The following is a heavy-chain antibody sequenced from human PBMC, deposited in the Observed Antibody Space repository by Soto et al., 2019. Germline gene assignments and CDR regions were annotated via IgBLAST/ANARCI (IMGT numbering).Heavy chain of an antibody. V-gene: IGHV3-23*01. CDR1: GFTFSSYV. CDR3: VKDQDYYDSSGYYYFDY. D-gene: IGHD3-22*01. J-gene: IGHJ4*02. CDR2: ISGSGGST. Sequence: GGSLRLSCAASGFTFSSYVMSWVRQAPGKGLEWVSAISGSGGSTYYADSVKGRFTISRDNSKNTLYLQMNSLRAEDTAVYYCVKDQDYYDSSGYYYFDYWGQGTLVTVSS.